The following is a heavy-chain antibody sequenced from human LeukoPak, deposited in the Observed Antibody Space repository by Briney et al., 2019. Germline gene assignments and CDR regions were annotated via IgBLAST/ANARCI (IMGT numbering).Heavy chain of an antibody. CDR3: ARGGIVVVVAPAGDY. Sequence: GGSLRLSCAASGFTFSSYGMHWVRQAPGKGLEWVAVISYDGSNKYYADSVKGRFTISRDNSKNTLYLQMNSLRAEDTAVYYCARGGIVVVVAPAGDYWGQGTLVTVSS. V-gene: IGHV3-30*03. CDR1: GFTFSSYG. CDR2: ISYDGSNK. D-gene: IGHD2-15*01. J-gene: IGHJ4*02.